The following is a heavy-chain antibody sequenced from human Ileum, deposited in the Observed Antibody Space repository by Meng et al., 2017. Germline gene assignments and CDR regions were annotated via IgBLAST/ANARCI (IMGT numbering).Heavy chain of an antibody. D-gene: IGHD2-15*01. J-gene: IGHJ4*02. Sequence: VQLVGSGGGLVRPGASLRLYCAVSGSTFSDYWMHWVRQTTGKGLVWVSRINGDGSTTTYADSVKGRFTISRDNAESTLYLQMNSLRVDDTAVYYCTRAGSFRHDYWGQGALVTVSS. V-gene: IGHV3-74*01. CDR3: TRAGSFRHDY. CDR1: GSTFSDYW. CDR2: INGDGSTT.